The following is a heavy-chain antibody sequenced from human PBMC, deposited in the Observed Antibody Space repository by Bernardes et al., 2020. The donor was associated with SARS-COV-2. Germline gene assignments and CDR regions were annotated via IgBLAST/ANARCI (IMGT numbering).Heavy chain of an antibody. Sequence: SETLSLTCTVSGGSISSSSYYWGWIRQPPGKGLEWIGSIYYSGSTYYNPSLKSRVTISVDTSKNQFSLKLSSVTAADTAVYYCARQEDDYGDHGFGYWGQGTLVTVSS. CDR1: GGSISSSSYY. J-gene: IGHJ4*02. D-gene: IGHD4-17*01. CDR3: ARQEDDYGDHGFGY. V-gene: IGHV4-39*01. CDR2: IYYSGST.